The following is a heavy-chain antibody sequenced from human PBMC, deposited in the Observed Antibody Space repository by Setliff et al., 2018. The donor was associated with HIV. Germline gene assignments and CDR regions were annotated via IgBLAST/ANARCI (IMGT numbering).Heavy chain of an antibody. CDR1: GYTFTNYY. D-gene: IGHD2-15*01. Sequence: EASVKVSCKTSGYTFTNYYMHWMRQAPGQGLEWMGVVNTVGGGASYAQKFQGRLTVTRDTSTSTVYMELSSLRSEDTAVCYCAREGQVVVTAKGFDYWGLGTLVTVSS. CDR3: AREGQVVVTAKGFDY. V-gene: IGHV1-46*01. CDR2: VNTVGGGA. J-gene: IGHJ4*02.